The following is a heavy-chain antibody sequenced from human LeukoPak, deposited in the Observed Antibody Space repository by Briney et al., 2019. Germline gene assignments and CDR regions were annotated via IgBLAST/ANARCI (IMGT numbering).Heavy chain of an antibody. CDR1: GGSISGSY. D-gene: IGHD6-19*01. J-gene: IGHJ4*02. Sequence: SETLSLTCTVSGGSISGSYWSWIRQPPGKGLEWIAYMYNSGSTNYNPSLKSRVTISIDTSKNQFSLKLRSVTATDTAVYYCARVRVGAVADYWGQGTLVTVSS. CDR3: ARVRVGAVADY. V-gene: IGHV4-59*08. CDR2: MYNSGST.